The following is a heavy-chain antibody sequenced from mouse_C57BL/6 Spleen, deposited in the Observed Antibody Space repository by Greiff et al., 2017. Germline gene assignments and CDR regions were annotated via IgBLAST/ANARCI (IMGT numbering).Heavy chain of an antibody. CDR1: GYTFTSYW. CDR3: ASANWAFFDY. Sequence: QVQLQQPGAELVKPGASVKLSCKASGYTFTSYWMQWVKQRPGQGLEWIGEIDPSDSYTNYNQKFKGKATLTVDTSSSTAYMQLSSLTSEDSAVYYCASANWAFFDYWGQGTTLTVSS. CDR2: IDPSDSYT. D-gene: IGHD4-1*01. J-gene: IGHJ2*01. V-gene: IGHV1-50*01.